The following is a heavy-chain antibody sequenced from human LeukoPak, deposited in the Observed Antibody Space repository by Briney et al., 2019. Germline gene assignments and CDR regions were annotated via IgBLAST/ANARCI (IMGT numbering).Heavy chain of an antibody. CDR3: ASTVRGYSYAFFDY. CDR1: GYTFTGYY. D-gene: IGHD5-18*01. J-gene: IGHJ4*02. V-gene: IGHV1-2*02. CDR2: INPNSGGT. Sequence: ASVKASCKASGYTFTGYYMHWVRQAPGQGLEWMGWINPNSGGTNYAQKFQGRVTMTRDTSISTAYMELSRLRSDDTAVYYCASTVRGYSYAFFDYWGQGTLVTASS.